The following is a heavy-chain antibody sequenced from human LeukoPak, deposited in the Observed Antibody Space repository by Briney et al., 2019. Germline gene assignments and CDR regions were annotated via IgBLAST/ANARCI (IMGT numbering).Heavy chain of an antibody. CDR2: INPNSGGT. CDR1: GYTFTGYY. V-gene: IGHV1-2*02. CDR3: ARVKRTGITMVRGVYDY. Sequence: GASVKVSCKASGYTFTGYYMHWVRQAPGQGLEWMGWINPNSGGTNYAQKFQGRVTMTRDTSISTAYMELSRLRSDDTAVYYCARVKRTGITMVRGVYDYWGQGTLVTVSS. J-gene: IGHJ4*02. D-gene: IGHD3-10*01.